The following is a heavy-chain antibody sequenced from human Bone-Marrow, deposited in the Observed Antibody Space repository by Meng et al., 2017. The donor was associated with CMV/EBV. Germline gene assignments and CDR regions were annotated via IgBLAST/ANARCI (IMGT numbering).Heavy chain of an antibody. CDR1: GGSISSSSYY. V-gene: IGHV4-39*07. Sequence: SETLSLTCTVSGGSISSSSYYWGWIRQPPGKGLEWIGSIYYSGSTYYNPSLKSRVAISIDTSKKQFSLKVKSVTAADSAVYYCARALRQYDDFWSGYYTPFDFWGQGTLVTVSS. D-gene: IGHD3-3*01. CDR2: IYYSGST. J-gene: IGHJ4*02. CDR3: ARALRQYDDFWSGYYTPFDF.